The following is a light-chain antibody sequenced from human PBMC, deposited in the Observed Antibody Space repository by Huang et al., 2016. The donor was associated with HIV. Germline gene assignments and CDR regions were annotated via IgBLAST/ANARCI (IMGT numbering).Light chain of an antibody. CDR3: QQYHNWPLT. V-gene: IGKV3-15*01. J-gene: IGKJ5*01. CDR2: TAS. CDR1: QSVGST. Sequence: EIVMTQSPATLSVSPGERATLSCRASQSVGSTLAWYQQKPGQVPRLLFFTASTRATGVSDRFSGSGSGTEFTLTISSLQSEDLAVYYCQQYHNWPLTFGQGTRLGIK.